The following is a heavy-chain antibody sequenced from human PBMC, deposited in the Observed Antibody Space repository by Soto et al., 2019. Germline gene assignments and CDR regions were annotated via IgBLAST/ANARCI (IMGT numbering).Heavy chain of an antibody. J-gene: IGHJ3*02. V-gene: IGHV6-1*01. CDR3: ARDGRKWELLGVFDI. CDR1: GDSVSSNSAA. CDR2: TYYRSKWYN. Sequence: SQTLSLTCAISGDSVSSNSAAWNWIRQSPSRDLEWLGRTYYRSKWYNDYAVSLKSRITINPDTSKNQFSLQLNSVTPEDTAVYYCARDGRKWELLGVFDIWGQGTMVTVS. D-gene: IGHD1-26*01.